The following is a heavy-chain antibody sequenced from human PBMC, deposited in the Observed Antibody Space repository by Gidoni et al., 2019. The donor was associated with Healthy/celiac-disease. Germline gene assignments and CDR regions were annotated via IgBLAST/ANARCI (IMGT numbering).Heavy chain of an antibody. CDR3: ARSSSSWQPTDY. D-gene: IGHD6-13*01. J-gene: IGHJ4*02. CDR1: GYTFTGYY. Sequence: QVQLVQSGAEAKKPGASAKVSCKASGYTFTGYYMHWVRQAPGQGLEWMGWINPNSGGTNYAQKFQGWVTMTRDTSISTAYMELSRLRSDDTAVYYCARSSSSWQPTDYWGQGTLVTVSS. CDR2: INPNSGGT. V-gene: IGHV1-2*04.